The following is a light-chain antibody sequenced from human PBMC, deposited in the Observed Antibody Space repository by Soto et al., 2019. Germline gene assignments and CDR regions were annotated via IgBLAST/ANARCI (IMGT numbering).Light chain of an antibody. J-gene: IGKJ1*01. V-gene: IGKV3-15*01. CDR1: HSVRSS. CDR3: QQYNEWPET. Sequence: EIVMTQSPATLSVSPGERATLSCRASHSVRSSLAWYQQKPGQAPGLLIHGASTRATGIPGRFSGSGSGTEFTLIISSLQSEDFAVYYCQQYNEWPETFGHGTRVEIK. CDR2: GAS.